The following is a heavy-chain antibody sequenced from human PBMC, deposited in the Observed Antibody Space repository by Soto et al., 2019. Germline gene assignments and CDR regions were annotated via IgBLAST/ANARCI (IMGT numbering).Heavy chain of an antibody. CDR3: ARGLITGSQYSGGWYYFDS. J-gene: IGHJ4*02. Sequence: SETLSLTCTVSGGSIGSSTYYWGWMRQPPGKGLEWIASFFIGGNTYYNPSLKSRVTISVHTSNSQFSLELSSVTAADTAVYYCARGLITGSQYSGGWYYFDSWGQGTQVTVSS. CDR1: GGSIGSSTYY. V-gene: IGHV4-39*07. D-gene: IGHD1-26*01. CDR2: FFIGGNT.